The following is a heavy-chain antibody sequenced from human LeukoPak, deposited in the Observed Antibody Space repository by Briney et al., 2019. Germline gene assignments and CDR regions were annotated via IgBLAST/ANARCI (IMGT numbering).Heavy chain of an antibody. CDR3: ARGGGLFDV. CDR1: SGVSGGSISSSTHY. CDR2: IYRTGSS. J-gene: IGHJ3*01. D-gene: IGHD3-10*01. V-gene: IGHV4-61*02. Sequence: SQTLSLTCTVSGVSGGSISSSTHYYSWIRETAGKGLEWIGRIYRTGSSNYNPSLKSRVSMSVDTSKNQFSLKLNSVTAADTAVYYCARGGGLFDVWGQGTKVTVSS.